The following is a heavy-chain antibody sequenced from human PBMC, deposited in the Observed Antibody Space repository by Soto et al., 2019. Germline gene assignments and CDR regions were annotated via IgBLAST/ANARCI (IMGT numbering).Heavy chain of an antibody. CDR2: VSFDGSNK. Sequence: QMQLVQSGGGVVQPGRSLRLSCAASGLTFSHYPMHWVRQAPGKGLEWVAVVSFDGSNKYYRDSVRGRFTISKDNAKNTVYLQMNDLRHEDTAVYYCARLPGPLVSVLYIYPVDARETPSDVDVWGQGTSVTVSS. J-gene: IGHJ6*02. D-gene: IGHD2-21*02. V-gene: IGHV3-30*19. CDR1: GLTFSHYP. CDR3: ARLPGPLVSVLYIYPVDARETPSDVDV.